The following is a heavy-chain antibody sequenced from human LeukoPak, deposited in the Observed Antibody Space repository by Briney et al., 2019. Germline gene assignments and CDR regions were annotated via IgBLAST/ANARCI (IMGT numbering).Heavy chain of an antibody. CDR2: IKSISDGGTT. CDR1: GLTFSKAW. Sequence: PGGSLRLSCAASGLTFSKAWMTWVRQAPGKGLGWVGRIKSISDGGTTDYAAPVKCRFTISRDDSKNTLFLQMNSLKTEDTGVYFCAAGVGTTDFDNWGQGTLVTVSS. V-gene: IGHV3-15*05. CDR3: AAGVGTTDFDN. J-gene: IGHJ4*02. D-gene: IGHD1/OR15-1a*01.